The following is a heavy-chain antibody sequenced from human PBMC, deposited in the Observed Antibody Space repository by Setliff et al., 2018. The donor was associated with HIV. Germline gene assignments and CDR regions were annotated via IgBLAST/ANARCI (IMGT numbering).Heavy chain of an antibody. D-gene: IGHD6-19*01. CDR3: ARGPARAVARPGWLDP. CDR1: GGTFSSYG. CDR2: IIPILGTA. J-gene: IGHJ5*02. Sequence: SVKVFCKASGGTFSSYGINWVRQAPGQGLEWMGGIIPILGTANYAQRFQGRVTITADISTSTAYMELTSLRSEDTAVYYCARGPARAVARPGWLDPWGQGTLVTVSS. V-gene: IGHV1-69*10.